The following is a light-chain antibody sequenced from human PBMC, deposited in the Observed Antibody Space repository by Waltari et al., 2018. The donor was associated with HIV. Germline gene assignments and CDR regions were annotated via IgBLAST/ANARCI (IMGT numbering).Light chain of an antibody. Sequence: EIVLTQSPGTLSLSPGERATLSCRASQSVSSSYLAWYQQKPGQAPRLLIHGVSRRAIGIPDRFSGSGSGTDFTLAISRLEPEDFAVYYCQHYGGSPPRLTFGGGTKVEIK. CDR3: QHYGGSPPRLT. V-gene: IGKV3-20*01. J-gene: IGKJ4*01. CDR2: GVS. CDR1: QSVSSSY.